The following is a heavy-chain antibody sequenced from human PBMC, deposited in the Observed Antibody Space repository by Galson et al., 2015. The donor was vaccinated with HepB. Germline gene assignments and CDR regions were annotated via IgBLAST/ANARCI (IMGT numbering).Heavy chain of an antibody. CDR1: GYTFTSYY. Sequence: SVKVSCKASGYTFTSYYMHWVRQAPGQGLEWMGIINPSGGSTSYAQKLQGRVTMTRDTSTSTVYMELSSLRSEDTAVYYCARDAGNRVGAPGGMDVWGQGTTVTVSS. D-gene: IGHD1-26*01. J-gene: IGHJ6*02. V-gene: IGHV1-46*04. CDR2: INPSGGST. CDR3: ARDAGNRVGAPGGMDV.